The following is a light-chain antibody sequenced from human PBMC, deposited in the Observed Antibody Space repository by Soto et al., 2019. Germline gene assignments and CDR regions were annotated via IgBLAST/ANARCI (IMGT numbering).Light chain of an antibody. CDR1: QGIGSW. CDR2: AAS. CDR3: QHANSFPPLT. Sequence: DIQMSQSPSFVSASVGDTVTITCRASQGIGSWLAWYQQKPGKAPKLLIFAASTLQSGVPSRFSGSGSGTDFTLTFSCLQPEDFATYYCQHANSFPPLTFGGGTKVEIK. V-gene: IGKV1D-12*01. J-gene: IGKJ4*01.